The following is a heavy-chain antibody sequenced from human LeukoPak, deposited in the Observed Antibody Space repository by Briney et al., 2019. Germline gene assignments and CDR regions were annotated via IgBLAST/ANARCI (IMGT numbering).Heavy chain of an antibody. V-gene: IGHV1-2*02. J-gene: IGHJ4*02. Sequence: GASVKVSCKASGGTFSSYAISWVRQAPGQGLEWMGWINPNSGGTNYAQKFQGRVTMTRDTSISTAYMELSRLRSDDTAVYYCARSEIAVAGTLFDYWGQGTLVTVSS. CDR1: GGTFSSYA. CDR2: INPNSGGT. CDR3: ARSEIAVAGTLFDY. D-gene: IGHD6-19*01.